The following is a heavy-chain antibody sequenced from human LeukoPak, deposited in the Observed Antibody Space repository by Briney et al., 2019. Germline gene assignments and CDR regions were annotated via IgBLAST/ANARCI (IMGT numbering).Heavy chain of an antibody. D-gene: IGHD4-17*01. J-gene: IGHJ5*02. CDR1: GGSIGSYY. Sequence: PSETLSLTCTVSGGSIGSYYWSWIRQPPGKGLEWIGYIYYSESTNYNPSLKSRVTISVDTSKNQFSLKLSSVTAADTAVYYCARSYGDYSNWFDPWGQGTLVTVSS. V-gene: IGHV4-59*01. CDR2: IYYSEST. CDR3: ARSYGDYSNWFDP.